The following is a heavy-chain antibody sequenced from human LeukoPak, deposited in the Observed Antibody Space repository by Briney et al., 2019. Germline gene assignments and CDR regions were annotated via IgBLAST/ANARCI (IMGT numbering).Heavy chain of an antibody. CDR1: GYTFTSYG. CDR2: ISAYNGNT. J-gene: IGHJ5*02. Sequence: ASVKVSCKASGYTFTSYGISWVRQAPGQGLEWMGWISAYNGNTNYAQKLQGRVTMTTDTSTSTAYMELRSLRSDDTAVYYCARDKFQVVVAATRGFDPWGQGTLVTVSS. CDR3: ARDKFQVVVAATRGFDP. V-gene: IGHV1-18*04. D-gene: IGHD2-15*01.